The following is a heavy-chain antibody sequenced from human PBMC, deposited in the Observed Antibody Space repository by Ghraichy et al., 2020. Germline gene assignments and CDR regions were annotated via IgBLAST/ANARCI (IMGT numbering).Heavy chain of an antibody. Sequence: ASVKVSCKASGYTFTSYGISWVRQAPGQGLEWMGWISAYNGNTNYAQKLQGRVTMTTDTSTSTAYMELRSLRSDDTAVYYCARDPGPLGEQWLVPTDVPAFDIWGQGTMVTVSS. CDR1: GYTFTSYG. CDR2: ISAYNGNT. V-gene: IGHV1-18*01. J-gene: IGHJ3*02. D-gene: IGHD6-19*01. CDR3: ARDPGPLGEQWLVPTDVPAFDI.